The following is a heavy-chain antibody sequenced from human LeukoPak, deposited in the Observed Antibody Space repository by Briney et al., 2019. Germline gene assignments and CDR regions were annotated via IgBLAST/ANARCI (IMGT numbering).Heavy chain of an antibody. J-gene: IGHJ4*02. CDR2: ICYSGST. D-gene: IGHD5-12*01. CDR3: ARRGGDDFAYDY. CDR1: SGSISSNIYY. Sequence: SETLSLTCTFSSGSISSNIYYWGWIRQPPGRGLEGIGDICYSGSTYYYPSLKSRVIISVDESKNQFSLKLSSVPTADTAVYYCARRGGDDFAYDYWGQGILVTVSS. V-gene: IGHV4-39*01.